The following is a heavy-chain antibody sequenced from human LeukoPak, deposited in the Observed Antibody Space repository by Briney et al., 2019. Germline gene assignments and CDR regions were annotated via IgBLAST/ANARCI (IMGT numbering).Heavy chain of an antibody. CDR3: ATGRKWGLPFEY. D-gene: IGHD1-26*01. J-gene: IGHJ4*02. CDR1: GFTVSSNY. V-gene: IGHV3-33*03. Sequence: GGSLRLSCAASGFTVSSNYMSWVRQAPGKGLEWVAAIWYDGSKAYYIDSVKGRFTISRDNAKNSLYLQMNSLRAEDTAMYYCATGRKWGLPFEYWGQGTLVTVSS. CDR2: IWYDGSKA.